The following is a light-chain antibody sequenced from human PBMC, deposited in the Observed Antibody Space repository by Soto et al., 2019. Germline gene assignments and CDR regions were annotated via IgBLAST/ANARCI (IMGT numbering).Light chain of an antibody. J-gene: IGKJ2*01. Sequence: EIVLTQSPATLSLSPGERATLSCRASQSVSSYLAWYQQKPGQAPRLLIYDASNRATEIPARFSGSGSGTGFTLTISSLEPEDFAVYNWQQRSNRPPVYTFGQGTKLEIK. CDR3: QQRSNRPPVYT. CDR1: QSVSSY. V-gene: IGKV3-11*01. CDR2: DAS.